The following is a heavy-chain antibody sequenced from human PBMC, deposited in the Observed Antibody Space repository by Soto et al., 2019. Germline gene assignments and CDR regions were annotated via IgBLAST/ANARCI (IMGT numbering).Heavy chain of an antibody. Sequence: QLVESGGGVVQPGGSLTLSCAGSGFSLDSYAMHWVRQAPGKGHEWLAVVSYDGKNIYYGDSVKGRFTISKDDSKNTLYLGMSSLTAEDTATYSCATDYGALTCDRIQHWGRGTLVTVSS. CDR1: GFSLDSYA. CDR2: VSYDGKNI. D-gene: IGHD3-10*01. J-gene: IGHJ1*01. CDR3: ATDYGALTCDRIQH. V-gene: IGHV3-30*03.